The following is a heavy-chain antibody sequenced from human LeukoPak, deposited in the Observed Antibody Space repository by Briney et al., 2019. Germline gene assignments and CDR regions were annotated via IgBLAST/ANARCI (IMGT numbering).Heavy chain of an antibody. V-gene: IGHV1-46*01. Sequence: GASVKVSCKASGYTFTSYYMHWVRQAPGQGLEWMGIINPSGGSTSYAQKFQGRVTMTRDTSTSTVYMELSSLRSEDTAVYYCARDKKGYCGGDCYSDYYYGMDVWGQGTTVTVSS. CDR2: INPSGGST. J-gene: IGHJ6*02. CDR1: GYTFTSYY. D-gene: IGHD2-21*02. CDR3: ARDKKGYCGGDCYSDYYYGMDV.